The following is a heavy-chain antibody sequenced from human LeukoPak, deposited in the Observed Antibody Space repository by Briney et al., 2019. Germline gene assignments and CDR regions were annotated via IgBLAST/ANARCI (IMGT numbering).Heavy chain of an antibody. CDR1: GYTFTSYG. D-gene: IGHD3-22*01. V-gene: IGHV1-18*01. Sequence: ASVKVSCKASGYTFTSYGISWVRQAPGQGLEWMGWISAYNGNTNYAQKLQGRVTMTTDTSTSTAYMELRSLRSDDTAVYYCARDPTPTYYYDSSGYPIEHAFDIWGQGTMVTVSS. CDR3: ARDPTPTYYYDSSGYPIEHAFDI. CDR2: ISAYNGNT. J-gene: IGHJ3*02.